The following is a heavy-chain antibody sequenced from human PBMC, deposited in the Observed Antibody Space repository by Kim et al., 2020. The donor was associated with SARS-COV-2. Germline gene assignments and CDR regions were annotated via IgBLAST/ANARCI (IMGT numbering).Heavy chain of an antibody. D-gene: IGHD7-27*01. CDR3: ARGDWGRRHAFDI. CDR1: GGTFSSYA. Sequence: SVKVSCKASGGTFSSYAISWVRQAPGQGLEWMGGIISIFGTANYAQKFQGRVTITADESTSTAYMELSSLRSEDTAVYYCARGDWGRRHAFDIWGQGTMVTVSS. V-gene: IGHV1-69*13. CDR2: IISIFGTA. J-gene: IGHJ3*02.